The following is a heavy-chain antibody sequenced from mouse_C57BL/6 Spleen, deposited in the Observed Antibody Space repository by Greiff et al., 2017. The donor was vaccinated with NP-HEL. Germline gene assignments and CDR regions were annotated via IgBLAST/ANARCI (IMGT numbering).Heavy chain of an antibody. Sequence: EVQGVESGGGLVQPGGSLKLSCAASGFTFSDYGMAWVRQAPRKGPEWVAFISNLAYSIYYADTVTGRFTISRENAKNTLYLEMSSLRSEDTAMYYCARQSDYSNDAMDYWGQGTSVTVSS. CDR2: ISNLAYSI. CDR1: GFTFSDYG. J-gene: IGHJ4*01. V-gene: IGHV5-15*01. CDR3: ARQSDYSNDAMDY. D-gene: IGHD2-5*01.